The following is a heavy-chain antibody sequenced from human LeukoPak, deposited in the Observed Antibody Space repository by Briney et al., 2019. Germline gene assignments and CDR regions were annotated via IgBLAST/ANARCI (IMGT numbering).Heavy chain of an antibody. J-gene: IGHJ3*02. CDR1: GGSISSYY. V-gene: IGHV4-4*07. CDR2: IYTSGST. Sequence: SETLSLTCTVSGGSISSYYRNWIRQSAGKGLEWIGRIYTSGSTNYNPSLKSRVTMSVGTSKNQFSLKVSSVTAADTAVYYCARDDFWSGYRAFDIWGQGTRVTVSS. CDR3: ARDDFWSGYRAFDI. D-gene: IGHD3-3*01.